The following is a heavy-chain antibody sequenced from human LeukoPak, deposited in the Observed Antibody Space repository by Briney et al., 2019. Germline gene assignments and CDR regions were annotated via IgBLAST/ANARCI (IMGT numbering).Heavy chain of an antibody. CDR3: ARGRDFGGYYYYYYMDV. CDR2: ISGSGGST. V-gene: IGHV3-23*01. CDR1: GFTFSSYA. Sequence: GSLRLSCAASGFTFSSYAMSWVRQAPGKGLEWVSAISGSGGSTYYADSVKGRFTISRDNSKNTLYLQMNSLRAEDTAVYYCARGRDFGGYYYYYYMDVWGKGTTVTVSS. D-gene: IGHD3-10*01. J-gene: IGHJ6*03.